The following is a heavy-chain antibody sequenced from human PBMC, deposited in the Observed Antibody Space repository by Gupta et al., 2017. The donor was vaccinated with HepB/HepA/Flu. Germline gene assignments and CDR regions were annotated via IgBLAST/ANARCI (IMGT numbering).Heavy chain of an antibody. D-gene: IGHD4-11*01. J-gene: IGHJ3*02. V-gene: IGHV3-7*01. CDR2: IKYDGSEK. CDR3: VRASSKAFDI. CDR1: GFTFSSSW. Sequence: QLVESGGTLVQPGGSLRLSCAVSGFTFSSSWMTWVRQAPGKGLEWVANIKYDGSEKFYVDSVKGRFTISIDNAKNSGYLQLNSLRGEDTAVYYCVRASSKAFDIWGQGTMATVSS.